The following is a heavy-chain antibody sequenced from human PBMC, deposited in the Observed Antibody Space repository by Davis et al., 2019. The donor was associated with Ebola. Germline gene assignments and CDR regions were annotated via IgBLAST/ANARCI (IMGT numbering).Heavy chain of an antibody. CDR1: GFTVSSNY. CDR2: ISNDGMKG. D-gene: IGHD2-8*01. V-gene: IGHV3-30*18. Sequence: GESLKISCAASGFTVSSNYMSWVRQAPGKGLEWVARISNDGMKGSYADSVKGRFTISRDNSKNTLYLQMNSLRAEDTAVYYCAKVSNGVWGQGTLITVSS. CDR3: AKVSNGV. J-gene: IGHJ4*02.